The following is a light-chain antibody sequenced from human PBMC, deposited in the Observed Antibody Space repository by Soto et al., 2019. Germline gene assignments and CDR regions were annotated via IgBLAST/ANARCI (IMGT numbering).Light chain of an antibody. J-gene: IGKJ1*01. CDR3: QHYNSYSEA. CDR2: KAS. Sequence: DIQMTQSPSTLSGSVGDRVTITCRASQTISSWLAWYQQKPGKAPKLLIYKASTLKSGVPSRFSGSGSGTESTLTISSLQPADFATYYCQHYNSYSEAFGQGTKVDLK. V-gene: IGKV1-5*03. CDR1: QTISSW.